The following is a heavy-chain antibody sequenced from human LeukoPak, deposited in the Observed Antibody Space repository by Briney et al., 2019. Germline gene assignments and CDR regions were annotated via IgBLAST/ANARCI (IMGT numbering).Heavy chain of an antibody. CDR3: ARDLSGVTGYTYGRGIDY. CDR1: GFTFSDYN. Sequence: GGSLRLSCAASGFTFSDYNMRWIRQAPGKGLGWVSSISRSGSTKYYADSVKGRFTISRDNAKNSLFLQMNSLRAEDTAVYYCARDLSGVTGYTYGRGIDYWGQGTLVTVSS. CDR2: ISRSGSTK. J-gene: IGHJ4*02. D-gene: IGHD5-18*01. V-gene: IGHV3-11*01.